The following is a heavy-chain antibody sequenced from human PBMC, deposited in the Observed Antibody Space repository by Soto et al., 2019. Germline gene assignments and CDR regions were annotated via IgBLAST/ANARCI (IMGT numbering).Heavy chain of an antibody. CDR3: AKVRGTYYDILTGKPYFDY. Sequence: EVQLLESGGGLVQPGGSLRLSCAASGFTFSSYAMSWVRQAPGKGLEWVSAISGSGGSTYYADSVKGRFTISRDNSKNTLYLQMNSLRAEDTAVYYCAKVRGTYYDILTGKPYFDYWGQGTLVTVSS. CDR2: ISGSGGST. D-gene: IGHD3-9*01. CDR1: GFTFSSYA. V-gene: IGHV3-23*01. J-gene: IGHJ4*02.